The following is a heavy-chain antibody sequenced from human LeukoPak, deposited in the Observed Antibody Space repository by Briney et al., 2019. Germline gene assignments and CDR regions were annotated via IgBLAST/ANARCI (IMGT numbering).Heavy chain of an antibody. CDR2: IWYDGSNK. D-gene: IGHD2-8*01. CDR3: ARDQDPHEWYFDY. J-gene: IGHJ4*02. CDR1: GFTFSSYG. Sequence: GGSLRLSGAASGFTFSSYGMPWVRQAPGKGLEWVAVIWYDGSNKYYADSVKGRFTISRDNSKNTLYLQMNSLRAEDTAVYYCARDQDPHEWYFDYWGQGTLVTVSS. V-gene: IGHV3-33*01.